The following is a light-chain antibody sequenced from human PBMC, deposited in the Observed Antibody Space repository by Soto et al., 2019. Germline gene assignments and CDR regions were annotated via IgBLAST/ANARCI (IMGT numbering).Light chain of an antibody. V-gene: IGKV1-39*01. CDR3: QQYYTYWHM. Sequence: IQMPHSPSSLSASLGDRITVTFPASKSISSYLNWYQKKPGKAHKLLIYAASSLQSGVPSRFSGSGSGTDFTLNISSLKPEDFANYYCQQYYTYWHMFGQGTKVDIK. CDR2: AAS. J-gene: IGKJ1*01. CDR1: KSISSY.